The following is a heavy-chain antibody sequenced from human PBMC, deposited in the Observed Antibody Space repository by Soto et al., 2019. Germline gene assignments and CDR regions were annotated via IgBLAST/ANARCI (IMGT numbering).Heavy chain of an antibody. D-gene: IGHD3-16*01. Sequence: SETLSLTCAVYGGSFSGYYWSWIRQPPGKGLEWIGEINHSGSTNYNPPLKSRVTISVDTSKNQFSLKLSSVTAADTAVDYCARERTYVWFDPWGQGTLVTVSA. CDR3: ARERTYVWFDP. CDR1: GGSFSGYY. J-gene: IGHJ5*02. CDR2: INHSGST. V-gene: IGHV4-34*01.